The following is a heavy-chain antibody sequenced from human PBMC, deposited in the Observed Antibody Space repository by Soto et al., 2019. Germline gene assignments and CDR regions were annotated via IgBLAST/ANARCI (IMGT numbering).Heavy chain of an antibody. D-gene: IGHD5-18*01. Sequence: QVQLVQSGAEVKKPGSSVKVSCKASRGTFSSYTISWVRQAPGQGLEWMGRIIPILGIANYAQKFQGRVTITADKSTSTAYMELSSLRSEDTAVYYCARRGYSFYFDYWGQGTLVTVSS. J-gene: IGHJ4*02. CDR1: RGTFSSYT. CDR3: ARRGYSFYFDY. V-gene: IGHV1-69*02. CDR2: IIPILGIA.